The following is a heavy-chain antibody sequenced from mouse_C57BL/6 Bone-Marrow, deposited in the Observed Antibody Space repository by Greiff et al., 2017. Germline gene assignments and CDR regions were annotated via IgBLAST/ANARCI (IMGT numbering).Heavy chain of an antibody. CDR1: GYTFTNYW. Sequence: VKLVESGAELVRPGTSVKMSCKASGYTFTNYWIGWAKQRPGHGLEWIGDLYPGGGYTNYNEKFKGKATLTADKSSSTAYMQFSSLTSEDSAIYYCARSYYYGWGFAYWGQGTLVTVSA. J-gene: IGHJ3*01. D-gene: IGHD1-2*01. V-gene: IGHV1-63*01. CDR3: ARSYYYGWGFAY. CDR2: LYPGGGYT.